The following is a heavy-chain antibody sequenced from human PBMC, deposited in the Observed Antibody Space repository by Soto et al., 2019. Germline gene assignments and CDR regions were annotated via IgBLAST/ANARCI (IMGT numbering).Heavy chain of an antibody. Sequence: ASETLSLTCAVSGGSISSGGYSWSWIRQPPGKGLEWIGYIYHSGSTYYNPSLKSRVTISVDRSKNQFSLKLSSVTAADTAVYYCARGGVSGDWFDPWGQGTLVTVSS. CDR1: GGSISSGGYS. V-gene: IGHV4-30-2*01. CDR2: IYHSGST. CDR3: ARGGVSGDWFDP. D-gene: IGHD1-1*01. J-gene: IGHJ5*02.